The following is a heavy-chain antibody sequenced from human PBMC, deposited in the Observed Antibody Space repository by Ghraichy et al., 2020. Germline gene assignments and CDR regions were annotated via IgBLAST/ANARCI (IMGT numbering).Heavy chain of an antibody. CDR2: ISSSGSTI. Sequence: GESLNISCAASGFTFSDYYMSWIRQAPGKGLEWVSYISSSGSTIYYADSVKGRFTISRDNAKNSLYLQMNSLRAEDTAVYYCAREKSATYWYFDLWGRGTLVTVSS. CDR3: AREKSATYWYFDL. V-gene: IGHV3-11*01. CDR1: GFTFSDYY. J-gene: IGHJ2*01.